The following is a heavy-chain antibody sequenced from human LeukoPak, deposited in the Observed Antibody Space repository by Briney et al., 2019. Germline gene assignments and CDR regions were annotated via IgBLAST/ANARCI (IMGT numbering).Heavy chain of an antibody. J-gene: IGHJ6*03. CDR1: GFTFSSYG. CDR2: IRDDGSNK. D-gene: IGHD3-10*01. CDR3: AKDPSNYGSGFMDV. Sequence: GGSLRLSCAASGFTFSSYGMHWVRQAPGKGLEWVAFIRDDGSNKYYADSVKGRFTISRDNSKNTLFLQMNSLRGEDTAVYYCAKDPSNYGSGFMDVWGKGTTVTVSS. V-gene: IGHV3-30*02.